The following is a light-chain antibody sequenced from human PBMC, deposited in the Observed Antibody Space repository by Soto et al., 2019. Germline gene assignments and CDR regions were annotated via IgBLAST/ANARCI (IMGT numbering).Light chain of an antibody. Sequence: SYELTQPPSVSVAPGQSARITCGGTNIGSQSVHWYQQKPGQAPLLVVYDDNDRPSGIPERFSGSKSGNTATLSITRVGAGDEADYYCQVWDSGTDHAVFGGGTKLTVL. V-gene: IGLV3-21*02. CDR3: QVWDSGTDHAV. CDR1: NIGSQS. CDR2: DDN. J-gene: IGLJ2*01.